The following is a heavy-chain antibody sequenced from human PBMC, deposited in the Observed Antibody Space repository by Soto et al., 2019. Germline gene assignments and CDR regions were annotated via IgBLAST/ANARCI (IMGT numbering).Heavy chain of an antibody. D-gene: IGHD3-9*01. J-gene: IGHJ4*02. CDR1: EYSFTSYW. CDR3: ARGLYDDILTGPFA. Sequence: GESLKISCKGSEYSFTSYWIGWVRQMPGKGLEWMGIIDPGDSDTRYSPSFQGQVTISVDKSISTAYLQWTSLKASDTATYYCARGLYDDILTGPFAWGQGTLVTVSS. V-gene: IGHV5-51*01. CDR2: IDPGDSDT.